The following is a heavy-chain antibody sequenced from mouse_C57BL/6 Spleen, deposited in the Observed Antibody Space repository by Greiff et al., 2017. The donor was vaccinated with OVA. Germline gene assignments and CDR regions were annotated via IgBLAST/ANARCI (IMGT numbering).Heavy chain of an antibody. CDR3: ARDQMITTRKYYFDY. J-gene: IGHJ2*01. CDR2: ISDGGSYT. Sequence: EVQGVESGGGLVKPGGSLKLSCAASGFTFSSYAMSWVRQTPEKRLEWVATISDGGSYTYYPDNVKGRFTISRDNAKNNLYLQMSHLKSEDTAMYYCARDQMITTRKYYFDYWGQGTTLTVSS. D-gene: IGHD2-4*01. CDR1: GFTFSSYA. V-gene: IGHV5-4*01.